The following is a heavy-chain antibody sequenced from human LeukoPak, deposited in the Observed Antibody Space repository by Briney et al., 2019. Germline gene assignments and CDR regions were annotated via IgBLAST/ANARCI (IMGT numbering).Heavy chain of an antibody. CDR3: ARLNVVITTAYNWFDP. J-gene: IGHJ5*02. D-gene: IGHD3-22*01. CDR1: GYTFTSYG. Sequence: ASVKVSCKASGYTFTSYGISWVRQAPGQGLEWMGWISAYNGNTNYAQKLQGRVTMTTDTSTSTAYMELRSLRSDDTAVYYCARLNVVITTAYNWFDPWGQGTLVTLSS. V-gene: IGHV1-18*01. CDR2: ISAYNGNT.